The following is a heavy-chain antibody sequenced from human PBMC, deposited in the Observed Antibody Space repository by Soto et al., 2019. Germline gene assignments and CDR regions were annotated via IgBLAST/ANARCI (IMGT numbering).Heavy chain of an antibody. D-gene: IGHD1-1*01. V-gene: IGHV4-4*07. J-gene: IGHJ4*02. CDR3: ARGGIQLSYAFDY. CDR1: GSSFSNFY. Sequence: QVQLQESGPGLVKPSETLSLTCSVSGSSFSNFYWSWIRQPAGKGLEWIGRIYTSGATSYNPSLMSRVTMSVDTSQTQMSLNLRSVTAADTAVYYCARGGIQLSYAFDYWGQGILVTVSS. CDR2: IYTSGAT.